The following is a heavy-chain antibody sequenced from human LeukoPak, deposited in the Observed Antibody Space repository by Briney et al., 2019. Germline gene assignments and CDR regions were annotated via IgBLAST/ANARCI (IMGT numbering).Heavy chain of an antibody. CDR3: ATPRGYSRLWYFDY. D-gene: IGHD6-13*01. Sequence: PGGSLRLSCAASGFTFSGYWMSWVRQAPGKGLEWVSAISGSGGSTYYADSVKGRFTISRDNSKNTLYLQMNSLRAEDTAVYYCATPRGYSRLWYFDYWGQGTLVTVSS. CDR2: ISGSGGST. CDR1: GFTFSGYW. J-gene: IGHJ4*02. V-gene: IGHV3-23*01.